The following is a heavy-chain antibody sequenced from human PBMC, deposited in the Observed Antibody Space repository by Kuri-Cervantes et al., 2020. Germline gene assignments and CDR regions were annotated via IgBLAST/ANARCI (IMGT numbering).Heavy chain of an antibody. Sequence: GGSLRLSCAASGFTFSSYSMNWVRQAPGKGLEWVSAIGTAGDTYYPGSVKGRFTISRENAKNSLYLQMNSLRAGDTAVYYCARGEYYYDSSGPKGYFDLWGRGTLVTVSS. V-gene: IGHV3-13*01. CDR2: IGTAGDT. D-gene: IGHD3-22*01. CDR3: ARGEYYYDSSGPKGYFDL. CDR1: GFTFSSYS. J-gene: IGHJ2*01.